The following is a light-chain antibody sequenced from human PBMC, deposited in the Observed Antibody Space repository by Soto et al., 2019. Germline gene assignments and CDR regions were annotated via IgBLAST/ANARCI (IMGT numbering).Light chain of an antibody. V-gene: IGKV3-20*01. CDR3: QHYGSSLWG. CDR1: QSVSSSF. Sequence: EIVLTQSPGTLSLSPGERATLSCRASQSVSSSFLAWYQHKPGQAPRLIIYGASSRATGIPDRFSGSGSGADFILTISRLEPEDFAVYYCQHYGSSLWGFGPGTKV. J-gene: IGKJ1*01. CDR2: GAS.